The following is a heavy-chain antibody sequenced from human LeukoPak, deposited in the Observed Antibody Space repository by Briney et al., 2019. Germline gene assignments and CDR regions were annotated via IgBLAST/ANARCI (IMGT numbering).Heavy chain of an antibody. Sequence: ASVKVSCKASGYTFTSYDINWVRQATGQGLEWMGWTNPNSGNTGYAQKFQGRVTITRNTSISTAYMELSSLRSEDTAVYYCARVGSSTSYYYYMDVWGKGTTVTVSS. J-gene: IGHJ6*03. V-gene: IGHV1-8*03. CDR3: ARVGSSTSYYYYMDV. D-gene: IGHD2-2*01. CDR2: TNPNSGNT. CDR1: GYTFTSYD.